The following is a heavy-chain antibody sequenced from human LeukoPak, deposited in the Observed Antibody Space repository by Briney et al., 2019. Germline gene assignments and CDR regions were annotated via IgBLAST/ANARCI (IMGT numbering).Heavy chain of an antibody. CDR2: INPNSGGT. Sequence: ASVKVSCKASGYTFTGYYMQWVRQAPGQGLEWMAWINPNSGGTNYAQKFQGRVTMTRDTSISTAYMELSRLRSDDTAVFYCARGEPDFGVLTTLFDYWGQGTLVTVSS. J-gene: IGHJ4*02. D-gene: IGHD3-3*01. CDR1: GYTFTGYY. V-gene: IGHV1-2*02. CDR3: ARGEPDFGVLTTLFDY.